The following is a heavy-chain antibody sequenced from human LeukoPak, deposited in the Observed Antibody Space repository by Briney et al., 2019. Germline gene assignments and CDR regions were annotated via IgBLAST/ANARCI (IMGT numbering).Heavy chain of an antibody. J-gene: IGHJ6*03. CDR3: ARQGGSSSKGYYYYYMDV. CDR2: IYPGDSDT. CDR1: GYSFTSYW. Sequence: GESLKISCKGSGYSFTSYWIGGVRQMHGKGLEWMGFIYPGDSDTRYSPSFQGQVTISSDKSINTAYLQWSSLKASDTAMYYCARQGGSSSKGYYYYYMDVWGKGTTVTVSS. D-gene: IGHD6-6*01. V-gene: IGHV5-51*01.